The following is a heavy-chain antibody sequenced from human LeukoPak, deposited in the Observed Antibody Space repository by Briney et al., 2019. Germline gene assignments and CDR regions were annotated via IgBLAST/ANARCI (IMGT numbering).Heavy chain of an antibody. D-gene: IGHD1-1*01. V-gene: IGHV1-46*02. J-gene: IGHJ4*02. CDR3: GRDPTYRNYFDS. CDR1: GNSLNNYH. Sequence: RRASVTVSCKASGNSLNNYHMHWVRQAPGQGLEWLGIIRPGGDGPSYAQKFQGRVTMTRDMSTSTVYMELSSLTSDDTAVYYCGRDPTYRNYFDSWGQGTLVTVSS. CDR2: IRPGGDGP.